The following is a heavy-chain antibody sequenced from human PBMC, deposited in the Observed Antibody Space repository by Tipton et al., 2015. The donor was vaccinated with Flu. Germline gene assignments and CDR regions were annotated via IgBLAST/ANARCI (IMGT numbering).Heavy chain of an antibody. CDR1: GFTISSYI. D-gene: IGHD3-10*01. Sequence: SLRLSCAASGFTISSYIMRWVRQAPGKGLEWVSSISDEGSRVYADSVKGRFTISRDNSKNTLYLQMNNLSVEDTAVYYCAKGITMGKGSDIWGQGTMVAVSS. CDR3: AKGITMGKGSDI. CDR2: ISDEGSR. J-gene: IGHJ3*02. V-gene: IGHV3-23*01.